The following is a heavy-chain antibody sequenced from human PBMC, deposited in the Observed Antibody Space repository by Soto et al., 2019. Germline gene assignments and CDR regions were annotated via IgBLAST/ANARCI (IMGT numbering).Heavy chain of an antibody. V-gene: IGHV4-34*01. CDR1: GGSFSGYY. CDR2: INHSGST. J-gene: IGHJ4*02. Sequence: QVQLQQWGAGLLKPSETLSLTCAVYGGSFSGYYWRWIRQPPGKGLEWIGEINHSGSTNYNPSLKSRVTVAVDTSKNQFSLKLSSVTAADSAVYYCARLESLYYYGWGYWGQGTLVTVSS. CDR3: ARLESLYYYGWGY. D-gene: IGHD3-10*01.